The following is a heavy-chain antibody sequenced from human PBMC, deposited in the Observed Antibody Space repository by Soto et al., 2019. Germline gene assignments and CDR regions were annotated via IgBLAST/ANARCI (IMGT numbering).Heavy chain of an antibody. J-gene: IGHJ4*02. V-gene: IGHV3-48*01. CDR1: GFTFSTYS. CDR3: TRQLRAGTWNDVYYFDY. D-gene: IGHD1-1*01. CDR2: ISRGSNTV. Sequence: PGGSLRLSCAASGFTFSTYSMNWVRQAPGKGLEWVSYISRGSNTVYYADSVKGRFTISRDNAKNSLHLQMNSLKSEDTAVYYCTRQLRAGTWNDVYYFDYWGQGTLVTVSS.